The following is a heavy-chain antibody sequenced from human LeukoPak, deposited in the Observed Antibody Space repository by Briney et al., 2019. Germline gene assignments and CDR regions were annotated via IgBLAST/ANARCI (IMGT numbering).Heavy chain of an antibody. Sequence: SETLSLTCTVSGGSISSSSYYWGWIRQPPGKGLEWIGSIYYSGSTYYNPSLKSRVTMSVYTSKNQFSLKLSSVTAADTAVYYCAREAPYYYDSSGYRSYDAFDIWGQGTMVTVSS. CDR2: IYYSGST. D-gene: IGHD3-22*01. CDR3: AREAPYYYDSSGYRSYDAFDI. V-gene: IGHV4-39*07. CDR1: GGSISSSSYY. J-gene: IGHJ3*02.